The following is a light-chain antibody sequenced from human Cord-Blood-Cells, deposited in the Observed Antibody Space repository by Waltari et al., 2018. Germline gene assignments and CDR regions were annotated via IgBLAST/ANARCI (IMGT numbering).Light chain of an antibody. CDR3: QQRST. J-gene: IGKJ4*01. Sequence: LVLPPSPATLSLSPGERATLSCRASQSVSSYLAWCQQKPGQAPRRLIYDASNRATGIPARFSGSGSGTDVTVASSSLEPEDFAVYYGQQRSTFGGGTKVEIK. V-gene: IGKV3-11*01. CDR1: QSVSSY. CDR2: DAS.